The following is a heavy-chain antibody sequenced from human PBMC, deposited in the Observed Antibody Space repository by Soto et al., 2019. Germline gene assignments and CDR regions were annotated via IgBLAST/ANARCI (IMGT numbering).Heavy chain of an antibody. Sequence: GGSLRLSCAASGFTFSSYGMHWVRQAPGKGLEGVAVISYDGSNKYYADSVKGRFTISRHNSKITLYLQMNSLSAEDTAVYYCAKGTRGSYYYDSSGFKCTLDYCGQVT. V-gene: IGHV3-30*18. D-gene: IGHD3-22*01. CDR1: GFTFSSYG. CDR3: AKGTRGSYYYDSSGFKCTLDY. CDR2: ISYDGSNK. J-gene: IGHJ4*02.